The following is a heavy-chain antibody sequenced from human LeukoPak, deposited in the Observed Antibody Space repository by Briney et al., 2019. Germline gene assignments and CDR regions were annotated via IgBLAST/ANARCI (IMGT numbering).Heavy chain of an antibody. V-gene: IGHV3-7*01. CDR3: ARDHRTTVTVYYFDY. CDR1: GFTFSSYW. CDR2: IKQDGSEK. D-gene: IGHD4-17*01. J-gene: IGHJ4*02. Sequence: GGSLRLSCTASGFTFSSYWMNWVRQAPGKGLEWVANIKQDGSEKYYVDSVKGRFTISRDNAKNALYLQMSGLRAEDTAVYYCARDHRTTVTVYYFDYWGQGTLVTVSS.